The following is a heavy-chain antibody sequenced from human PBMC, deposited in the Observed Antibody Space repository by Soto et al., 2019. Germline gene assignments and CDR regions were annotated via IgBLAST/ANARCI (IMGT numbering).Heavy chain of an antibody. J-gene: IGHJ4*02. V-gene: IGHV4-59*01. CDR2: IYYSGST. Sequence: SETLSLTSTVADGSINNYYWSWIRQPPGKGLEWIGYIYYSGSTNYNPSLKSRVTISVDTSKNQFSLKLSSVTAADTAVYYCARRYGGNFDYWGQGTLVTVSS. D-gene: IGHD1-26*01. CDR3: ARRYGGNFDY. CDR1: DGSINNYY.